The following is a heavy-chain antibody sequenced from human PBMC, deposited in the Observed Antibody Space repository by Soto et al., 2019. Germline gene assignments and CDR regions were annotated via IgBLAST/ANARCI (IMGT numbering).Heavy chain of an antibody. CDR2: ISSSSSYI. V-gene: IGHV3-21*01. CDR3: ARFPPLNYYDSSGYYYRPYGMDV. Sequence: GGSLSLSCAASGFTFSSYSMNWVRQAPGKGLEWVSSISSSSSYIYYADSVKGRFTISRDNAKNSLYLQMNSLRAEDTAVYYCARFPPLNYYDSSGYYYRPYGMDVWGQGTTVTVSS. D-gene: IGHD3-22*01. J-gene: IGHJ6*02. CDR1: GFTFSSYS.